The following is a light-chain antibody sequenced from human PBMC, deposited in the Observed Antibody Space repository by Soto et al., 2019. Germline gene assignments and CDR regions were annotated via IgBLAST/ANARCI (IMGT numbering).Light chain of an antibody. CDR3: QQANALPPA. CDR1: QPINNW. Sequence: DIQMTQSPSSVSASVGDRVTITCRASQPINNWVAWYQQRAGKAPNLLIYAATNLLSGVPSRFSGSGSGTDVTLTVSSLQPEDFATYYCQQANALPPAFGGGTKVDLK. V-gene: IGKV1-12*01. J-gene: IGKJ4*01. CDR2: AAT.